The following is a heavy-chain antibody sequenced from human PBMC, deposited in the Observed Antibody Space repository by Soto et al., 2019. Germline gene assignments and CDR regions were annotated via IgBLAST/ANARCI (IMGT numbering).Heavy chain of an antibody. J-gene: IGHJ4*02. CDR2: IIPIFGTA. CDR1: GGTFSSYA. D-gene: IGHD6-13*01. Sequence: QVKLVQSGAEVKKPGSSVKVSCKASGGTFSSYAISWVRQAPGQGLEWMGGIIPIFGTANYAQKFQGRVTITADESTSTAYMELSRLRSEETAVYYCAREIAAAAHVDYGGQGSLVAVSS. CDR3: AREIAAAAHVDY. V-gene: IGHV1-69*01.